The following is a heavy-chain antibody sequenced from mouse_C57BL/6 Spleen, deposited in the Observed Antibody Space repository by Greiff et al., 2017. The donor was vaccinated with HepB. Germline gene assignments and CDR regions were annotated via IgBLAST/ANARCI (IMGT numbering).Heavy chain of an antibody. CDR3: ARGNYYSNLYAMDY. CDR2: INPGSGGT. D-gene: IGHD2-5*01. V-gene: IGHV1-54*01. J-gene: IGHJ4*01. Sequence: VQRVESGAELVRPGTSVKVSCKASGYAFTNYLIEWVKQRPGQGLEWIGVINPGSGGTNYNEKFKGKATLTADKSSSTAYMQLSSLTSEDSAVYFCARGNYYSNLYAMDYWGQGTSVTVSS. CDR1: GYAFTNYL.